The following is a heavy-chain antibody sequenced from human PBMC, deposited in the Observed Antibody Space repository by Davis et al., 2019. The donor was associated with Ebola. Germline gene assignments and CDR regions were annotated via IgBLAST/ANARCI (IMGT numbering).Heavy chain of an antibody. V-gene: IGHV3-9*01. CDR1: GFTFDDYA. CDR3: ARDINGMQWLSNREDYYFDY. CDR2: ISWNSGSI. J-gene: IGHJ4*02. Sequence: SLKISCAASGFTFDDYAMHWVRQAPGKGLEWVSGISWNSGSIGYADSVKGRFTISRDNAKNSLYLQMNSLRAEDTALYYCARDINGMQWLSNREDYYFDYWGQGTLVTVSS. D-gene: IGHD6-19*01.